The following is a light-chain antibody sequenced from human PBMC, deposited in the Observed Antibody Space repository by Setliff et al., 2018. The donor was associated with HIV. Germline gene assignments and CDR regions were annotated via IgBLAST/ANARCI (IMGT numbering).Light chain of an antibody. V-gene: IGLV2-23*01. CDR3: CSYAGVSTMV. CDR2: DDN. CDR1: RSDVGGFNL. Sequence: QSVLTQPASVSGSPGQAIIISCTGTRSDVGGFNLVSWYQQHPGKAPKLIFYDDNKRPSGVSNRFSGSKSGNTASLTISGLQAEDEADYYCCSYAGVSTMVFGGGTK. J-gene: IGLJ3*02.